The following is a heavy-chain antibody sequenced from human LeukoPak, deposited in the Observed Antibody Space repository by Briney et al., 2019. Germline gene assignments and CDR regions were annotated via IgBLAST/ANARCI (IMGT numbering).Heavy chain of an antibody. Sequence: GESLQISCKGFGFTFTNNWIGWVRQKPGKGLEWMGIIYLGDSDVRYSPSFQGQVTISADKSTTTAYLQWSSLKASDTAMYYCARHPSFYSGWPLDYWGQGTLVTVSP. CDR1: GFTFTNNW. V-gene: IGHV5-51*01. D-gene: IGHD6-19*01. CDR3: ARHPSFYSGWPLDY. CDR2: IYLGDSDV. J-gene: IGHJ4*02.